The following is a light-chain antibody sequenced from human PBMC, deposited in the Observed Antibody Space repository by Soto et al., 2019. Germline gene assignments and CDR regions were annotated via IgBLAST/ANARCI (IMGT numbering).Light chain of an antibody. CDR2: AAS. V-gene: IGKV1-8*01. CDR3: QQYYSYPSIT. J-gene: IGKJ5*01. CDR1: QGISSY. Sequence: AIRMTQSPSSFSASTGDRVTITCRASQGISSYLAWYQQKPGKAPKLLIYAASTLQSGVPSRFSGSGSGTDFTLTISCLQSEDFVTYYCQQYYSYPSITFGQGTLLEIK.